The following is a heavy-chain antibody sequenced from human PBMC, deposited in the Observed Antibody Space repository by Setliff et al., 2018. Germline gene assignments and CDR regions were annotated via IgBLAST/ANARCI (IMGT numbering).Heavy chain of an antibody. V-gene: IGHV1-69*13. CDR3: AREFPQVDTAMDKGDDAFDI. CDR2: IIPIFGTA. Sequence: SVKVSCKASGGTFSSYAISWVRQAPGQGLEWMGGIIPIFGTANYAQKFQGRVTITADESTSTAYMELSSPRSEDTAVYYCAREFPQVDTAMDKGDDAFDIWGQGTMVTVSS. J-gene: IGHJ3*02. CDR1: GGTFSSYA. D-gene: IGHD5-18*01.